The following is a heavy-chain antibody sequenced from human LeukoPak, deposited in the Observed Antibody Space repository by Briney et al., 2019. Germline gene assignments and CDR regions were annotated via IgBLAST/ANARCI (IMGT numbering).Heavy chain of an antibody. CDR2: INTNTGNP. V-gene: IGHV7-4-1*02. CDR1: GYTFTSYA. D-gene: IGHD3-10*01. CDR3: ARDYGPRSYWYFDL. J-gene: IGHJ2*01. Sequence: ASVKVSCKASGYTFTSYAMNWVRQAPGQGLEWMGWINTNTGNPTYAQGFTGRFVFSLDTSVSTAYLQISSLRAEDTAVYYCARDYGPRSYWYFDLWGRGTLVTVSS.